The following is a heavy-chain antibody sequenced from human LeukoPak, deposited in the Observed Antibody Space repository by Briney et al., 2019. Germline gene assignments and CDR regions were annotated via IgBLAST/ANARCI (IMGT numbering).Heavy chain of an antibody. V-gene: IGHV4-34*01. J-gene: IGHJ5*02. CDR2: INHSGST. CDR3: ARRGSWLLRWFDP. CDR1: GGSFSGYY. D-gene: IGHD3-22*01. Sequence: ASETLSLTCAVYGGSFSGYYWSWIRQPPGKGLEWIGEINHSGSTNYNPSLKSRVTISVDTSKNQFSLKLSSVTAADTAVYYCARRGSWLLRWFDPWGQGTLVTVSS.